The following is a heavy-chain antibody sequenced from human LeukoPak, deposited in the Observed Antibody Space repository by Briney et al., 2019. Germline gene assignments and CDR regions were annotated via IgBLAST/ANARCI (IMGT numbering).Heavy chain of an antibody. CDR1: GGTFSSYA. J-gene: IGHJ4*02. V-gene: IGHV1-69*06. CDR3: ARDRVGVGGNGWEN. D-gene: IGHD6-19*01. CDR2: IIPIFGTA. Sequence: SVKVSCKASGGTFSSYAISWVRQAPGQGLEWMGGIIPIFGTANYAQKFQGRVTITADKSTSTAYMELSSLRSEDAAVYYCARDRVGVGGNGWENWGQGTLVTVSS.